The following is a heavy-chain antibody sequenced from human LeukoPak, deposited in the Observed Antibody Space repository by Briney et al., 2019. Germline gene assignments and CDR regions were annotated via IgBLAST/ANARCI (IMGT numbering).Heavy chain of an antibody. CDR1: GYTFTGYD. J-gene: IGHJ4*02. CDR3: ARGEYSSSWYPFDY. Sequence: ASVKVSCETSGYTFTGYDINWVRQAPGQGLEWMGWMKSNSGDTHFAQKFQGRLTMTRNTSISTAFMELSSLRSEDTAVYYCARGEYSSSWYPFDYWGQGSLVTVSS. V-gene: IGHV1-8*01. CDR2: MKSNSGDT. D-gene: IGHD6-13*01.